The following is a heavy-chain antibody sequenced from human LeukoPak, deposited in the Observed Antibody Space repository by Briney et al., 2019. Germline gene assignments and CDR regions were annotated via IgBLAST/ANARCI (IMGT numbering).Heavy chain of an antibody. CDR3: ARVDGSSANYYFDY. J-gene: IGHJ4*02. V-gene: IGHV4-31*03. CDR1: GGSISSGGYY. D-gene: IGHD6-6*01. Sequence: PSETLSLTCTVSGGSISSGGYYWSWIRQHPGKGLEWIGYIYYSGGTYYNPSLKSRVTISVDTSKNQFSLKLSSVTAADTAVYYCARVDGSSANYYFDYWGQGTLVTVSS. CDR2: IYYSGGT.